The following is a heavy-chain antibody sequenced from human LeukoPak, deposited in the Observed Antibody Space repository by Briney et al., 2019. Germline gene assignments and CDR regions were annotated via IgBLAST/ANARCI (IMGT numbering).Heavy chain of an antibody. CDR2: SGTGGTT. Sequence: GGSLRLSCAASGFTFSSYSMSWVRQAPGKGLEWVSASGTGGTTYYADSVKGRFTVSRDNSKNTLYLQMSSLRAEDTAVYFCAKRYTSDWYLFDYWGQGTLVTVSS. CDR3: AKRYTSDWYLFDY. V-gene: IGHV3-23*01. D-gene: IGHD6-19*01. J-gene: IGHJ4*02. CDR1: GFTFSSYS.